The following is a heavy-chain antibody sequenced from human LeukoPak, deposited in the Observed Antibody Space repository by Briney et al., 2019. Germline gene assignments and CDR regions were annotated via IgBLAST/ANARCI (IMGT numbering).Heavy chain of an antibody. D-gene: IGHD3-22*01. Sequence: SETLSLTCTVSGGSISSYYWSWIRQPPGKGLEWIGYVYYSGSTSYNPSLKSRVTISVDTSENQFSLKLSSATAADTAIYYCAREVYDTSGYYRHFDYWGQGTLVTVSS. CDR2: VYYSGST. CDR3: AREVYDTSGYYRHFDY. CDR1: GGSISSYY. V-gene: IGHV4-59*01. J-gene: IGHJ4*02.